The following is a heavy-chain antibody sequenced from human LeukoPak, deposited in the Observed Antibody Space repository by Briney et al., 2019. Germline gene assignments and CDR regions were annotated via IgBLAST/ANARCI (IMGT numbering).Heavy chain of an antibody. CDR1: GYTFAGYY. CDR3: ARGGVVAATGHNWFDP. V-gene: IGHV1-2*02. Sequence: ASVKVSCKASGYTFAGYYMHWVRQAPGQGLEWMGWINPNSGGTNYAQKFQGRVTMTRDTSISTAYMELSRLRSDDTAVYYCARGGVVAATGHNWFDPWGQGTLVTVSS. J-gene: IGHJ5*02. D-gene: IGHD2-15*01. CDR2: INPNSGGT.